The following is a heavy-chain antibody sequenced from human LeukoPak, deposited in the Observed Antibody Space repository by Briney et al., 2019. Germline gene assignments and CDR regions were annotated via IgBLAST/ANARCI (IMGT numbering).Heavy chain of an antibody. CDR2: ISSSGSTI. CDR3: ARVSNGPKGTIQLWPGEQWLAHFDY. J-gene: IGHJ4*02. V-gene: IGHV3-11*01. Sequence: GGSLRLSCAASGFSFMDYYMSWIRQAPGKGLEWISYISSSGSTIYYADSVKGRFTISRDNAKNSLYLQMNSLRAEDTAVYYCARVSNGPKGTIQLWPGEQWLAHFDYWGQGTLVTVSS. CDR1: GFSFMDYY. D-gene: IGHD5-18*01.